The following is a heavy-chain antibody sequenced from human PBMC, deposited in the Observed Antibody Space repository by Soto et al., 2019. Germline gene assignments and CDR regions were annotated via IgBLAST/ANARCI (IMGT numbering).Heavy chain of an antibody. CDR2: ISGSGGST. Sequence: GGSLRLSCAASGFTFSSYAMSWVRQAPGKGLEWVSAISGSGGSTYYADSVKGRFTISRDHSKKTLYLQMNSLRAEDTAVYYCAKDPRLLWFDPWGQGTLVTVSS. V-gene: IGHV3-23*01. CDR3: AKDPRLLWFDP. CDR1: GFTFSSYA. J-gene: IGHJ5*02.